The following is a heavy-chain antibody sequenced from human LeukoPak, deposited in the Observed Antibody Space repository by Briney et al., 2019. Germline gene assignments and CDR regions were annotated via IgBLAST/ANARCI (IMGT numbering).Heavy chain of an antibody. CDR1: GGSIGSYY. J-gene: IGHJ3*02. Sequence: PSETLSLTCTVSGGSIGSYYWSWIRQPPGKGLEWIGYIYYSGSTYYNPSLKSRVTISVDTSKNQFSLKLSSVTAADTAVYYCARDSRRHDAFDIWGQGTMVTVSS. CDR2: IYYSGST. V-gene: IGHV4-59*12. CDR3: ARDSRRHDAFDI. D-gene: IGHD2/OR15-2a*01.